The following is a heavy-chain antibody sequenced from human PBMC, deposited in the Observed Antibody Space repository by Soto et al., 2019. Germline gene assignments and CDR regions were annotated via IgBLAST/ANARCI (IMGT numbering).Heavy chain of an antibody. CDR2: IYSGGST. CDR1: GFTVSSNY. V-gene: IGHV3-53*04. J-gene: IGHJ6*03. CDR3: ARGRGYSYGRYYYYYYMDV. D-gene: IGHD5-18*01. Sequence: GGSLRLSCAASGFTVSSNYMSWVRQAPGKGLEWVSVIYSGGSTYYADSVKGRFTISRHNSKNTLYLQMNSLRAEDTAVYYCARGRGYSYGRYYYYYYMDVWGKGTTVTVSS.